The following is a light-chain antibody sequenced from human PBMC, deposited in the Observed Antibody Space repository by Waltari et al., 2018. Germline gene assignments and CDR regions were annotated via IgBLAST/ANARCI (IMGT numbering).Light chain of an antibody. CDR2: GAS. J-gene: IGKJ4*01. Sequence: EIVLTQSPGTLSLSPGERATLSCRASQTVRTTYLAWYQQKPGHAPTLRIYGASSRATGIPDRFSGSGSGTDFSLTISSLEPEDCAVYYCQQYDISPLTFGGGTKVEIK. CDR3: QQYDISPLT. CDR1: QTVRTTY. V-gene: IGKV3-20*01.